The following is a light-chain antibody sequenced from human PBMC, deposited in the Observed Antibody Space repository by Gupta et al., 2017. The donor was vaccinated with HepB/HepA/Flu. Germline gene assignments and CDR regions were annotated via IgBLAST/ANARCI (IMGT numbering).Light chain of an antibody. Sequence: QSVLTQPPSASGTPGQRVTISCSGSSSSIGSNYVYWYQQLPGTAPKLLIYRNNQRPSGVPDRFSGSKSGTSASLAISGLRSEDEAEYFCAAWDDSLSGHYVFGTGTEVTVL. CDR2: RNN. CDR3: AAWDDSLSGHYV. J-gene: IGLJ1*01. V-gene: IGLV1-47*01. CDR1: SSSIGSNY.